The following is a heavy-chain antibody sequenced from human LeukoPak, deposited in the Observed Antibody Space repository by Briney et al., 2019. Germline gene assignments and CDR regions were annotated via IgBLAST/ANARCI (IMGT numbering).Heavy chain of an antibody. CDR2: ISSSSSTI. V-gene: IGHV3-48*02. CDR3: ARDSGYSYGHHDAFDI. J-gene: IGHJ3*02. Sequence: GGSLRLSCAASVFTFSSYSMNLVRQAPGKGLEWVSYISSSSSTIYYADSVKGRFTISRDNAKNSLYLQMNSLRDEDTAVYYCARDSGYSYGHHDAFDIWGQGTMVTVSS. D-gene: IGHD5-18*01. CDR1: VFTFSSYS.